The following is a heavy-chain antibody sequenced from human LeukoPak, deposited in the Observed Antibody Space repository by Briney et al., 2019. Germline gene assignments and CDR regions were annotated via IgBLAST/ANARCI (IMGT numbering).Heavy chain of an antibody. CDR2: ISFTGAGT. V-gene: IGHV3-23*01. J-gene: IGHJ4*02. D-gene: IGHD3-3*01. CDR3: AKILFFGVVIGSFDS. CDR1: GFTFHEYA. Sequence: GGSLRLSCAASGFTFHEYAMTWVRQAPGKGLNWVSTISFTGAGTYYADSVKGRFTISRDNSMNTLYLQVNSLRAEDTAVYYCAKILFFGVVIGSFDSWGQGTLVTVSS.